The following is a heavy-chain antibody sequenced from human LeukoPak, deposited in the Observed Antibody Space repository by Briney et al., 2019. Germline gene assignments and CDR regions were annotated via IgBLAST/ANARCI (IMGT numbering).Heavy chain of an antibody. CDR1: GGTFSSYA. Sequence: VASVKVSCKASGGTFSSYAISWVRQAPGQGLEWMGGIIPIFGTANYAQKFQGRVTITADESTSTAYMELSSLRSEDTAVYYCATKQQLVLSAPFDYWGQGTLVTVSS. J-gene: IGHJ4*02. CDR3: ATKQQLVLSAPFDY. CDR2: IIPIFGTA. D-gene: IGHD6-13*01. V-gene: IGHV1-69*13.